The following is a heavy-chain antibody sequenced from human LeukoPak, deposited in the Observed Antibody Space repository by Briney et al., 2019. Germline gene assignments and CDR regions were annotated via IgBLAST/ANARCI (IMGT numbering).Heavy chain of an antibody. V-gene: IGHV3-43*02. D-gene: IGHD3-10*01. CDR1: GCTFDDYA. Sequence: PGGSLRLSCAASGCTFDDYAMHWVRQAPGKGLEWVSGISWDGGSTYYADSVKGRFTISRDNSKNSLYLQMNSLRTEDTALYYCAKVTARGYYYYYMDVWGKGTTVTVSS. CDR3: AKVTARGYYYYYMDV. CDR2: ISWDGGST. J-gene: IGHJ6*03.